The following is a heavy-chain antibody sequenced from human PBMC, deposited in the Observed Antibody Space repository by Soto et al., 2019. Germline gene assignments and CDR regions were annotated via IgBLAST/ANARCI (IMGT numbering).Heavy chain of an antibody. Sequence: ASVKVSCKVSGYTLTELSRHWVRQAPGKGLEWMGGFDPEDGETIYAQKFQGRVTMTEDTSTDTAYMELSSLRSEDTAVYYCATGEALRYFDWLPDAFDIWGQGTMVTVSS. CDR3: ATGEALRYFDWLPDAFDI. D-gene: IGHD3-9*01. V-gene: IGHV1-24*01. J-gene: IGHJ3*02. CDR1: GYTLTELS. CDR2: FDPEDGET.